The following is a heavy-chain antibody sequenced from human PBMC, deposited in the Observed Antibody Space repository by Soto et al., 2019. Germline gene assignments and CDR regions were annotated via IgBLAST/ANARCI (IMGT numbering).Heavy chain of an antibody. Sequence: PGGSLRLSCAASGFTFSSYGMHWVRQAPGKGLEWVAVISYDGSNKYYADSVKGRFTISRNNSKNTLYLQMNSLRAEDTAVYYCARVYDSSALDAFDIWGQGTMVTVSS. D-gene: IGHD3-22*01. CDR1: GFTFSSYG. V-gene: IGHV3-30*03. CDR3: ARVYDSSALDAFDI. J-gene: IGHJ3*02. CDR2: ISYDGSNK.